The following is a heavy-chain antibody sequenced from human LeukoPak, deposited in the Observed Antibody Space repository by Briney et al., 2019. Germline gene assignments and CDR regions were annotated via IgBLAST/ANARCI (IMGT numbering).Heavy chain of an antibody. J-gene: IGHJ4*02. V-gene: IGHV4-34*01. D-gene: IGHD6-13*01. CDR2: IYHSGST. Sequence: SETLSLTCAVYGGSFSGYYWSWIRQPPGKGLEWIGYIYHSGSTYYNPSLKSRVTISVDRSKNQFSLKLSSVTAADTAVYYCARERSSQNYFDYWGQGTLVTVSS. CDR3: ARERSSQNYFDY. CDR1: GGSFSGYY.